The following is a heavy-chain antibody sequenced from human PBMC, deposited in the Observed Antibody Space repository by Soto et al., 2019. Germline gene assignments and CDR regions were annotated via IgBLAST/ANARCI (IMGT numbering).Heavy chain of an antibody. J-gene: IGHJ4*02. V-gene: IGHV3-66*01. CDR2: ISSGGSA. CDR3: TTIATTWYVVY. D-gene: IGHD2-21*01. Sequence: PGGSLRLSCAASGFTVSSNYMSWVRQGPGKGLDWVSLISSGGSADYADSVKGRFTMSRADSKNTLYLQMNSLKTEDTAMYYCTTIATTWYVVYWGQGTLVTVCS. CDR1: GFTVSSNY.